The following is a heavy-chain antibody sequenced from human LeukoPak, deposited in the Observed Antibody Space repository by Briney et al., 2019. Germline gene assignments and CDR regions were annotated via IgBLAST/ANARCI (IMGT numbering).Heavy chain of an antibody. J-gene: IGHJ4*02. D-gene: IGHD6-13*01. CDR3: AKARSAAAAGYYFDY. V-gene: IGHV3-30*02. CDR2: IRYDGSNK. Sequence: GGSLRLSCAASGFTFSSYGMHWVRQAPGKGLEWVAFIRYDGSNKYYADSVKGRFTISRDNSKNTLYLQMNSLRAEDTAVYYCAKARSAAAAGYYFDYWGQGTLVTVSS. CDR1: GFTFSSYG.